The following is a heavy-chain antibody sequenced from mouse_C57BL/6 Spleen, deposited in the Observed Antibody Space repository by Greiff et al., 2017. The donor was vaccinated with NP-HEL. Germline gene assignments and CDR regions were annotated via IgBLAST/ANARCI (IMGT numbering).Heavy chain of an antibody. V-gene: IGHV3-1*01. J-gene: IGHJ3*01. CDR2: ISYSGST. CDR1: GYSITSGYD. D-gene: IGHD2-5*01. Sequence: DVKLQESGPGMVKPSQSLSLTCTVTGYSITSGYDWHWIRHFPGNKLEWMGYISYSGSTNYNPSLKSRISITHDTSKNHFFLKLNSVTTEDTATYYCARDNYSNSFAYWGQGTLVTVSA. CDR3: ARDNYSNSFAY.